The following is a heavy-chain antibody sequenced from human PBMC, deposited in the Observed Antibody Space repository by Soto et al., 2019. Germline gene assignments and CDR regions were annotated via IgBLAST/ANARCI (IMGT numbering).Heavy chain of an antibody. V-gene: IGHV4-59*01. D-gene: IGHD3-9*01. Sequence: SETLSLTCTASGGSFSSYYWSWIRQPPGKGLEWIGYIYYSGSTNYNPSLKSRVTISVDTSKNQFSLKLSSVTAADTAVYYCARGYHDILTGYPFDYWGQGTLVTVSS. J-gene: IGHJ4*02. CDR2: IYYSGST. CDR3: ARGYHDILTGYPFDY. CDR1: GGSFSSYY.